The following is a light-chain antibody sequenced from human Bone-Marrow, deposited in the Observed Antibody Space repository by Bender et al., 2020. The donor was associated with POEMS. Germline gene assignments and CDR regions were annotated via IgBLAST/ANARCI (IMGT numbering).Light chain of an antibody. V-gene: IGLV3-1*01. CDR2: RDN. J-gene: IGLJ2*01. Sequence: SFKLTQPPSVSVSPGQTASITCSGDNLGEKYVSWYQQKSGQSPVLVMYRDNKRPSGIPERFSGSKSGDTATLTITGTHLADEAVYSCQAWDSITAIFGGGTTLTVL. CDR3: QAWDSITAI. CDR1: NLGEKY.